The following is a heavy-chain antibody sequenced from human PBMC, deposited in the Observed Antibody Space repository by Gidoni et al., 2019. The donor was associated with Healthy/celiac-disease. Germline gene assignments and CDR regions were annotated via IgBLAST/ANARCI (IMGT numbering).Heavy chain of an antibody. CDR3: ARGRNTVTTMYYYYGMDV. Sequence: QVQLQQWGAGLLKPSETLSLTCAVYGGSFSGYYWSWIRQPPGKGLVWIGEINHSGSTNYNPSLKSRVTISVDTSKNQFSLKLSSVTAADTAVYYCARGRNTVTTMYYYYGMDVWGQGTTVTVSS. D-gene: IGHD4-17*01. CDR1: GGSFSGYY. CDR2: INHSGST. J-gene: IGHJ6*02. V-gene: IGHV4-34*01.